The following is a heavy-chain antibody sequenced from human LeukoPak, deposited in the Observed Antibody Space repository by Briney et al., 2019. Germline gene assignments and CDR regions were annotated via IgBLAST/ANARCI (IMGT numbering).Heavy chain of an antibody. CDR1: GFTFSSYA. Sequence: GGSLRLSCAASGFTFSSYAMHWVRQAPGKGLEWVAVISYDGSNKYYADSVKGRFTISRDNSKNTLYLQMNSLRAEDTAVYYCARDYYDSSGYSLPRGYWGQGTLVTVSS. CDR2: ISYDGSNK. D-gene: IGHD3-22*01. J-gene: IGHJ4*02. CDR3: ARDYYDSSGYSLPRGY. V-gene: IGHV3-30*04.